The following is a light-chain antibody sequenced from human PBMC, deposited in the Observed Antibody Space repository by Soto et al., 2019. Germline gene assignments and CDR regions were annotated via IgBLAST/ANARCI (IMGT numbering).Light chain of an antibody. Sequence: QSVLTQPASVSGSPGQSITISCTGNSSDFGGYNYVSWYQQHPGKAPKLMIYDVSNQPSGVSNRFSGSKSGNTASLTISGLQAEDEADYYCSSYTSSSTLDVFGTGTKVTVL. CDR1: SSDFGGYNY. CDR2: DVS. CDR3: SSYTSSSTLDV. J-gene: IGLJ1*01. V-gene: IGLV2-14*01.